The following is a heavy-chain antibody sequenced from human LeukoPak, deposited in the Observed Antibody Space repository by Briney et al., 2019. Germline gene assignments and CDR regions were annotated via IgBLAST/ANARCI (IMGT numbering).Heavy chain of an antibody. V-gene: IGHV4-38-2*02. CDR3: ASEYCSSATCRFDY. D-gene: IGHD2-2*01. CDR2: IYRSGST. CDR1: NYSISSGYY. Sequence: SETLSLTCCVSNYSISSGYYWGRIRQPPGKGLEWIGSIYRSGSTNYNPSLKSRVTISVDTSKNQFSLKLSSVTAADTAVYYCASEYCSSATCRFDYWGQGTLVTVSS. J-gene: IGHJ4*02.